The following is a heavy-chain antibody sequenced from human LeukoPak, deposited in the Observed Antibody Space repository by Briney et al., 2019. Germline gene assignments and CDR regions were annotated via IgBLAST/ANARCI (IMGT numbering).Heavy chain of an antibody. CDR1: GYTFTGYY. CDR3: ARDPEATVVTPVDY. D-gene: IGHD4-23*01. V-gene: IGHV1-2*06. J-gene: IGHJ4*02. Sequence: ASVKVSCKASGYTFTGYYMHWVRQAPGQGLEWMGRINPNSGGTNYAQNLQGRVTMTTDTSTSTAYMELRSLRSDDTAVYYCARDPEATVVTPVDYWGQGTLVTVSS. CDR2: INPNSGGT.